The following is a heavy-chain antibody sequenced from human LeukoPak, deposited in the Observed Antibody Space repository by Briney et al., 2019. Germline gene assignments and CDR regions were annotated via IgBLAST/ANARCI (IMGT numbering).Heavy chain of an antibody. CDR2: ISYDGSNK. V-gene: IGHV3-30-3*01. Sequence: GGSLRLSCAASGFTFSSYAMHWVRQAPGKGLEWVAVISYDGSNKYYADSVKGRFTISRDNSKNTLYLQMNSLRDEDTAVYYCARDYRIVGAPLDYWGQGTLVTVSS. CDR3: ARDYRIVGAPLDY. D-gene: IGHD1-26*01. J-gene: IGHJ4*02. CDR1: GFTFSSYA.